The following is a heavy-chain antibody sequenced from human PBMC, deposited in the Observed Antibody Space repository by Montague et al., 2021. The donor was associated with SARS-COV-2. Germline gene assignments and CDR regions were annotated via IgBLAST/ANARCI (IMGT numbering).Heavy chain of an antibody. CDR3: ANPRGEYSGSDFVFWY. V-gene: IGHV3-23*01. D-gene: IGHD5-12*01. CDR2: ISDSGGST. Sequence: SPRLSCAASGFGFRSYAMSWVRQAPGKRLEWVSGISDSGGSTYYADSVKGRFTISRDNSKNTLYLQMNSLRVEDTAVYYCANPRGEYSGSDFVFWYWGQGTLVTVSS. J-gene: IGHJ4*02. CDR1: GFGFRSYA.